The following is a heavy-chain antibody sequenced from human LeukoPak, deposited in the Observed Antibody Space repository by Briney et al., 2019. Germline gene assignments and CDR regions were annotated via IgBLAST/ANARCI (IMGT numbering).Heavy chain of an antibody. Sequence: PGGSLRLSCAASGFTFSSYAMHWVRQAPGKGLEWVAVISYDGSNKYYADSVKGRFTISRDNSKNTLYLQMNSLRAEDTAVYYCARVRRELLRDAFDIWGQGTMVTVSS. J-gene: IGHJ3*02. CDR2: ISYDGSNK. V-gene: IGHV3-30-3*01. CDR3: ARVRRELLRDAFDI. D-gene: IGHD1-26*01. CDR1: GFTFSSYA.